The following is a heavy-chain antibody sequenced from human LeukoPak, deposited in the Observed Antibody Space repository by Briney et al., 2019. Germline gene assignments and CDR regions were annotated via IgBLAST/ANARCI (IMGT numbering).Heavy chain of an antibody. CDR1: GGSITSGSYN. V-gene: IGHV4-61*02. J-gene: IGHJ4*02. CDR2: IYTSGST. Sequence: SETLSPTCTLPGGSITSGSYNWSWIRQPAGKGLEWIGRIYTSGSTIYNPSLKSRVTISVDTSKNHFSLKLSSVTAADTAVYYCAREGIQLWSFDYWGQGTLVTVSS. CDR3: AREGIQLWSFDY. D-gene: IGHD5-18*01.